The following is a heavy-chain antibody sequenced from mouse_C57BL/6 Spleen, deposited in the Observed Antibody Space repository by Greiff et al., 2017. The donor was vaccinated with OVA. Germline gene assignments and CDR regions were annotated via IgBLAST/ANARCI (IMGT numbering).Heavy chain of an antibody. D-gene: IGHD1-1*01. CDR2: IYPGNSDT. V-gene: IGHV1-5*01. Sequence: EVQVVESGTVLARPGASVKMSCKTSGYTFTSYWMHWVQQRPGQGLEWIGAIYPGNSDTSYNQKFKGKAKLTAVTSASTAYMELSSLTNEDSAVYYCTRLEYYGSRTSYWYFDVWGTGTTVTVSS. CDR3: TRLEYYGSRTSYWYFDV. J-gene: IGHJ1*03. CDR1: GYTFTSYW.